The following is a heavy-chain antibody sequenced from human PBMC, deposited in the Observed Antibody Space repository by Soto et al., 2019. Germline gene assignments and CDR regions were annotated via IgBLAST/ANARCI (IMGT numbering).Heavy chain of an antibody. V-gene: IGHV1-69*06. D-gene: IGHD2-21*02. CDR2: IIPISGTA. Sequence: QVQLVQSGAEVKKPGSSVKVSCKASGGTFSSYAISWVRQAPGQGLEWMGGIIPISGTANYAQKFQGRVTITADKSTSTAYMELSSLRSEDTAVYYCASSVVTAIPVESFDYWGQGTLVTVSS. J-gene: IGHJ4*02. CDR1: GGTFSSYA. CDR3: ASSVVTAIPVESFDY.